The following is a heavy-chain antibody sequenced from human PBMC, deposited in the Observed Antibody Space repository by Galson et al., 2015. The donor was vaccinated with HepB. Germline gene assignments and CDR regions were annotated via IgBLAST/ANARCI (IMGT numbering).Heavy chain of an antibody. J-gene: IGHJ3*02. CDR2: IYYSGST. V-gene: IGHV4-59*08. CDR1: GGSISSYY. D-gene: IGHD6-19*01. Sequence: LSLTCTVSGGSISSYYWSWIRQPPGKGLEWIGYIYYSGSTNYNPSLKSRVTISVDTSKNQFSLKLSSVTAADTAAYYCARPGLEDDAFDIWGQGTMVTVSS. CDR3: ARPGLEDDAFDI.